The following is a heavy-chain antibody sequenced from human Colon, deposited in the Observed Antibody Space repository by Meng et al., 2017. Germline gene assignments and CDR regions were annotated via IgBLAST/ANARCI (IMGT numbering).Heavy chain of an antibody. D-gene: IGHD1-26*01. CDR2: ISYDGSNK. CDR1: GFTFSGYA. J-gene: IGHJ4*02. V-gene: IGHV3-30*01. Sequence: GESLKISCAASGFTFSGYAMHWVRQAPGKGLEWVAIISYDGSNKFYADSVKGQFTISRDNSKNTLYLQMNSLRAEDTVVYYCARRQRLMGATITQPGPFDYCGQVTLCSVSS. CDR3: ARRQRLMGATITQPGPFDY.